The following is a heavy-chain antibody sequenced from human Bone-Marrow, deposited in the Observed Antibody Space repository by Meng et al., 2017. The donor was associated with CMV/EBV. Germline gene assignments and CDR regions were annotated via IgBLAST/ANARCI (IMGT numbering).Heavy chain of an antibody. J-gene: IGHJ6*02. CDR2: IIPILGIA. D-gene: IGHD2-2*01. CDR1: GGTFSSYA. CDR3: ARRIAVVPAAILRLHYYGMDV. V-gene: IGHV1-69*10. Sequence: SVKVSCKASGGTFSSYAISWVRQAPGQGLEWMGGIIPILGIANYAQKFQGRVTITAYKSTSTAYMELSSLRSEDTAVYYCARRIAVVPAAILRLHYYGMDVWGQGTTVTVSS.